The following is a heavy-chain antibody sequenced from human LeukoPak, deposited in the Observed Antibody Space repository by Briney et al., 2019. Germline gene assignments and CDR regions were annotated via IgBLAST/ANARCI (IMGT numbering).Heavy chain of an antibody. CDR1: GGTFSSYA. D-gene: IGHD3-22*01. CDR2: IIPIFGIA. J-gene: IGHJ4*02. CDR3: ARGNYYDSSGTFDY. Sequence: SVKVSCTASGGTFSSYAISWVRQAPGQGLEWMERIIPIFGIANYAQKFQGRVTITADKSTSTAYMELSSLRSEDTAVYYCARGNYYDSSGTFDYWGQGTLVTVSS. V-gene: IGHV1-69*04.